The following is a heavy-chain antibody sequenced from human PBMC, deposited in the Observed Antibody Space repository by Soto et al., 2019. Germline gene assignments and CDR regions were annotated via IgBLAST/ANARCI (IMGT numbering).Heavy chain of an antibody. Sequence: GESLKISCKGSGYSFTSYWISWVRQMPGKGLEWMGRIDPSDSYTNYSPSFQGHVTISADKSISTAYLQWSSLKASDTAMYYCARRGRGFIPFPYYYHYVMDFWGQGSSVTVSS. D-gene: IGHD2-15*01. V-gene: IGHV5-10-1*01. J-gene: IGHJ6*02. CDR2: IDPSDSYT. CDR3: ARRGRGFIPFPYYYHYVMDF. CDR1: GYSFTSYW.